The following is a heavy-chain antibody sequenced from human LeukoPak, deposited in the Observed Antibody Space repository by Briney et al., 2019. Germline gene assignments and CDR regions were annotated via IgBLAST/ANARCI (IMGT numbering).Heavy chain of an antibody. CDR2: ISGSGGST. V-gene: IGHV3-23*01. CDR3: AKESIVAAGNVNYFDY. J-gene: IGHJ4*02. D-gene: IGHD6-13*01. CDR1: GFIFSSYA. Sequence: GGSLRLSCAGSGFIFSSYAMSWVRQAPGKGLEWVSAISGSGGSTYYADSVKGRFTISRDNSKNTLYLQMNSLRAEDTAVDYCAKESIVAAGNVNYFDYWGQGTLVTVSS.